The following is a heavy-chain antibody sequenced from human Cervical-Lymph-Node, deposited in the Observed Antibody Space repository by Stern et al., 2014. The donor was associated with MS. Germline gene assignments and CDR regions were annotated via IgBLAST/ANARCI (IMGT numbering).Heavy chain of an antibody. Sequence: VQLVESGGGVVQPGRSLRLSCAASGFTFSSYGMHWVRQAPGKGLEWVAVIWYDGSNKYYADSLKGRFTLSRANSMNTVALHMNSLRAEDTAVYYCARDRHDLGYCSGGSCYLPDYWGQGTLVTVSS. V-gene: IGHV3-33*01. D-gene: IGHD2-15*01. CDR3: ARDRHDLGYCSGGSCYLPDY. CDR2: IWYDGSNK. J-gene: IGHJ4*02. CDR1: GFTFSSYG.